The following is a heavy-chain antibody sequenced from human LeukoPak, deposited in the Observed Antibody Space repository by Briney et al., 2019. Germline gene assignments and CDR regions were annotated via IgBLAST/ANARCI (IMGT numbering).Heavy chain of an antibody. CDR3: ARRPPGVAATNLDC. D-gene: IGHD2-15*01. CDR1: GYSFTNYW. CDR2: IYPGDSDT. Sequence: KNRESLKISCEGSGYSFTNYWIGGVRQVPGKALEWMGIIYPGDSDTRYSPSFQGQVTISADKSISTAYLQWSSLKASDTAMYYCARRPPGVAATNLDCWGQGTLVTVSS. V-gene: IGHV5-51*01. J-gene: IGHJ4*02.